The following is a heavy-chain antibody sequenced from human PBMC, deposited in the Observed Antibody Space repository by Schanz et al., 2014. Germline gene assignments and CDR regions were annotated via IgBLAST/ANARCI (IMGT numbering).Heavy chain of an antibody. V-gene: IGHV3-23*01. CDR3: AKDISDTSGKDDY. D-gene: IGHD3-22*01. J-gene: IGHJ4*02. CDR1: GFSFGTYA. Sequence: EVHLLESGGGLVQPGGSLRLSCAASGFSFGTYATSWVRQAPGKGLLWVSSISGTGGDDTYYADSVKGRFTISRDNSKNTLFLQMNSLRVEDSAIYYCAKDISDTSGKDDYWGQGTLVTVSS. CDR2: ISGTGGDDT.